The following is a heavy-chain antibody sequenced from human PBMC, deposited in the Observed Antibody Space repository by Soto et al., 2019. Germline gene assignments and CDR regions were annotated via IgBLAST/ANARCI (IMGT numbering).Heavy chain of an antibody. CDR2: IWYDGSNK. V-gene: IGHV3-33*01. CDR1: GFTFSSYG. CDR3: AREDYGDTPGYYYYYMDV. D-gene: IGHD4-17*01. Sequence: GGSLRLSCAASGFTFSSYGMHWVRQAPGKGLEWVAVIWYDGSNKYYADSVKGRFTISRDNSKNTLYLQMNSLRAEDTAVYYCAREDYGDTPGYYYYYMDVWGNGTTVTVSS. J-gene: IGHJ6*03.